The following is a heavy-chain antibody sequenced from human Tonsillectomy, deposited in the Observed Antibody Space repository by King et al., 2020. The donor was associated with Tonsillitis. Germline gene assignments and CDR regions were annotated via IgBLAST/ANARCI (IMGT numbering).Heavy chain of an antibody. D-gene: IGHD4-11*01. CDR2: VSGSGGST. V-gene: IGHV3-23*04. CDR1: GFTFSNYA. J-gene: IGHJ4*02. CDR3: AKALMTTITSLNSAAIDH. Sequence: VQLVESGGGSVQPGGSLRLSCAASGFTFSNYAMNWVRQAPGKGLEWVSGVSGSGGSTYYADSVKGRFTVSRDNSKNTLFLQMNSPRAEDTAVYYCAKALMTTITSLNSAAIDHWGQGTLVTVSS.